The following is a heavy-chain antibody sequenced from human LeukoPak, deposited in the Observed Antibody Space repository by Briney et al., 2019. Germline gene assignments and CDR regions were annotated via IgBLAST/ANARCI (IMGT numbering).Heavy chain of an antibody. Sequence: GGSLRLSCAASGFTFSSYAMHWVRQAPGKGLEWVAVISYDGSNKYYADSVKGRFTISRDNSKNTLYLQMNSLRAEDTAVYYCASLFVVVVAASPLDYWGQGTLVTVSS. D-gene: IGHD2-15*01. CDR1: GFTFSSYA. CDR3: ASLFVVVVAASPLDY. CDR2: ISYDGSNK. V-gene: IGHV3-30*04. J-gene: IGHJ4*02.